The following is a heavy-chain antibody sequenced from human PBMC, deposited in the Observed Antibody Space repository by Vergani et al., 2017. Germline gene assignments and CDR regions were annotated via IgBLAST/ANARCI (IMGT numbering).Heavy chain of an antibody. J-gene: IGHJ4*02. Sequence: EVQMVESGGGLVKPGGSLRLSCVASGFTFSHYSMNWVRQAPGKGLEWVSSISSSSSYIYYADSVKGRFTISRDNAKNSLYLQMNSLRAEDTAVYYCAREAVDILTGYYPDYWGQGTLVTVSS. CDR1: GFTFSHYS. V-gene: IGHV3-21*01. CDR3: AREAVDILTGYYPDY. D-gene: IGHD3-9*01. CDR2: ISSSSSYI.